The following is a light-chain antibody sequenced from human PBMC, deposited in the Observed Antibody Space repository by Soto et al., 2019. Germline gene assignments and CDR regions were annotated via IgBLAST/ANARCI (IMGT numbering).Light chain of an antibody. CDR2: DVS. CDR1: SSDVGGYNY. V-gene: IGLV2-14*01. J-gene: IGLJ1*01. CDR3: SSYTSSSPYV. Sequence: QSALTQPASVSGSPGQSITISCTGTSSDVGGYNYVSWYQQHPGKAPKLMIYDVSNRPSGVSNRFSGSKSGNTASLTISGLQAEYEADYYCSSYTSSSPYVFGTGTKLTV.